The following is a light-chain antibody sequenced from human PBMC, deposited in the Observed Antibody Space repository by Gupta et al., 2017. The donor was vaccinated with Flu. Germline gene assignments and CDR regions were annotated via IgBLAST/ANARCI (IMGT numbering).Light chain of an antibody. CDR3: VRFMSSGSYV. CDR2: NTN. Sequence: QAVVTQEPSLSVSPGGTVTLTCDFSSGSVSSSHYPSWCRQTPGQAPRTLIYNTNTRSSGVPGRFSGSILGKRAALTFTVAQADDESNYYYVRFMSSGSYVFGGGTKLTVL. CDR1: SGSVSSSHY. V-gene: IGLV8-61*01. J-gene: IGLJ3*02.